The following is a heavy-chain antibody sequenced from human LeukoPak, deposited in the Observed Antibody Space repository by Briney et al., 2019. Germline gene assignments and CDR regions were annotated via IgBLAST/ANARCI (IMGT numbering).Heavy chain of an antibody. Sequence: PGGSLRLSCAASGVTFSSYSMNWVRQAPGKGLEWVSSISSSSSYMYYADSVKGRFTISRDNAKNSLYLQMNSLRAEDTAVYYCARAPAYYYDSSGSILDYWGQGTLVTVSS. CDR1: GVTFSSYS. J-gene: IGHJ4*02. V-gene: IGHV3-21*01. CDR2: ISSSSSYM. D-gene: IGHD3-22*01. CDR3: ARAPAYYYDSSGSILDY.